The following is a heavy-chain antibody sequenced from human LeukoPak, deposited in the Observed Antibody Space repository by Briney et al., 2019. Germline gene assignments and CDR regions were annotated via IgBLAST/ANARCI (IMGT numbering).Heavy chain of an antibody. J-gene: IGHJ4*02. Sequence: GGSLRLSCVASGVTFSSYAMSWVRQAPGKGLEWVTAISGSGGSTYYADSVKGRFTISRDNSKNTLYLQMNSLRAEDTAVYYCAKDRDSSSWFDYWGQATLVTVSS. CDR2: ISGSGGST. CDR1: GVTFSSYA. V-gene: IGHV3-23*01. CDR3: AKDRDSSSWFDY. D-gene: IGHD6-13*01.